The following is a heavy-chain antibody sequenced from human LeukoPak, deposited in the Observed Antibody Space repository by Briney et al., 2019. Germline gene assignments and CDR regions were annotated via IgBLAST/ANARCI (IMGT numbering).Heavy chain of an antibody. CDR2: ISSSSSTI. Sequence: GGSLRLSCAASGFTFSSYSMNWVRQAPGKGLEWVSYISSSSSTIYYADSVKGRFTISRDNAKNSLYLQMNSLRAEDTAVYYCARDRGLRFLEWSQGPKPFDYWGQGTLVTVSS. V-gene: IGHV3-48*01. D-gene: IGHD3-3*01. J-gene: IGHJ4*02. CDR3: ARDRGLRFLEWSQGPKPFDY. CDR1: GFTFSSYS.